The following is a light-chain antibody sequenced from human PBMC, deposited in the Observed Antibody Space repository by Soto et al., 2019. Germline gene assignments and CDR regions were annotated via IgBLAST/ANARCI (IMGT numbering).Light chain of an antibody. CDR1: QDISSF. Sequence: QSPCTLSLSPGERATLSCRASQDISSFLAWYQQKPGKAPKLLIYAASTLQSGVPSRFSGSGSGTDFTLTVSSLQPEDLATYYCQQLFMYPPTFGPGTKVDIK. CDR2: AAS. V-gene: IGKV1-9*01. CDR3: QQLFMYPPT. J-gene: IGKJ3*01.